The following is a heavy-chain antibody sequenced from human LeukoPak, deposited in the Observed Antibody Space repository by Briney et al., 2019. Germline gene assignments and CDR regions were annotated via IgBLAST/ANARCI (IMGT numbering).Heavy chain of an antibody. V-gene: IGHV1-46*01. D-gene: IGHD3-22*01. CDR2: INPSSGST. CDR1: GYTFTTYY. CDR3: ATSAAYNSTAYFFRIDY. Sequence: ASVMVSCKASGYTFTTYYMHWVRQAPGQGLEWMGIINPSSGSTSYAQKFQGRVTMTRDMSTSTVYMELSSLRSEDTAVYYCATSAAYNSTAYFFRIDYWGQGTLVTVSS. J-gene: IGHJ4*02.